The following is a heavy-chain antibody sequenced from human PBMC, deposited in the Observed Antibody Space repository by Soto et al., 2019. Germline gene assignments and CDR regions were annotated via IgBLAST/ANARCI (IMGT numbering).Heavy chain of an antibody. CDR2: SNNDGSRR. V-gene: IGHV3-74*01. Sequence: PGGSLRLSCAASGFPFSTDWMHWGCQAPGKGPVWVSRSNNDGSRRRYADSVKGRLTISRDNAKNTLYLQMNSLRAEETTVYYCASQGLYYYGLDVWGQGTTVTVSS. J-gene: IGHJ6*02. CDR1: GFPFSTDW. CDR3: ASQGLYYYGLDV.